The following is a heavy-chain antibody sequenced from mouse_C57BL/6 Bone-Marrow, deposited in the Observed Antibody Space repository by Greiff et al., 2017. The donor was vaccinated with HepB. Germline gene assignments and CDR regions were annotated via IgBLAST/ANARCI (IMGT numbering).Heavy chain of an antibody. CDR1: GYTFTDYY. Sequence: VQLQQSGPELVKPGASVKISCKASGYTFTDYYMNWVKQSHGKSLEWIGDINPNNGGTSYNQKFKGKATLTVDKSSSTAYMELRSLTSEDSAVYYCAREERLTGTDPYFDYWGQGTTLTVSS. D-gene: IGHD4-1*01. J-gene: IGHJ2*01. V-gene: IGHV1-26*01. CDR2: INPNNGGT. CDR3: AREERLTGTDPYFDY.